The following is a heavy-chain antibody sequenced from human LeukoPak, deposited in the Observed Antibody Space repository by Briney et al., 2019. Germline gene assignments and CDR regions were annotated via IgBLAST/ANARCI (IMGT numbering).Heavy chain of an antibody. Sequence: ASVKLSCKASGYTFTSYDINWVRQATGQGLEWMGWMNPNSGNTGYAQKFQGRVTMTRNTSISTAYMELSRLRSDDTAVYYCARAGVWGYYDSSGYSGYWGQGTLVTVSS. CDR3: ARAGVWGYYDSSGYSGY. V-gene: IGHV1-8*01. J-gene: IGHJ4*02. CDR1: GYTFTSYD. D-gene: IGHD3-22*01. CDR2: MNPNSGNT.